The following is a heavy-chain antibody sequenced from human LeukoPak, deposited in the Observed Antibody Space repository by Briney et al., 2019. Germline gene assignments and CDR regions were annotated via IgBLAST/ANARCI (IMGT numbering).Heavy chain of an antibody. J-gene: IGHJ4*02. Sequence: PGGSLRLSCAASGFTFSSYSMNWVRQAPGKGLEWVSSISSTGSYIYYADSVKGRFTTSRDNAKNSLYLQMNSLRAEDTAVYYCARNHHGGTTVTLDYWGQGTLATVSS. CDR1: GFTFSSYS. CDR2: ISSTGSYI. CDR3: ARNHHGGTTVTLDY. D-gene: IGHD4-17*01. V-gene: IGHV3-21*01.